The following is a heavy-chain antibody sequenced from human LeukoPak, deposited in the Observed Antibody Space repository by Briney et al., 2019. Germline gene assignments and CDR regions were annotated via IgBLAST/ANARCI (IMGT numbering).Heavy chain of an antibody. D-gene: IGHD3-3*01. CDR3: ARTDTIFGVVIVGYYFDY. CDR1: GYSISSGYY. V-gene: IGHV4-38-2*01. Sequence: NPSETLSLTCAVSGYSISSGYYWGWIRQPPGKGLEWIGSIHHSGSTFYNSSLKSRVTISVDTSKNQHSLKLSSVTAVDTAVYYCARTDTIFGVVIVGYYFDYWGQGTLVTVSS. J-gene: IGHJ4*02. CDR2: IHHSGST.